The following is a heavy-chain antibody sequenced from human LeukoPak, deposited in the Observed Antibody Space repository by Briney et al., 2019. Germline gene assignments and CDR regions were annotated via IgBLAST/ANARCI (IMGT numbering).Heavy chain of an antibody. Sequence: PSETLSLTCAVSSGSIFSSNWWSWVRQPPGKGLEWIGQIFHSGSTSYSPSLKSRVTISVDKSKNQFSLRLTSVTAADTAMYYCARLVGRQYYYDSGGYSYFDSWGQGTLVTVSS. CDR3: ARLVGRQYYYDSGGYSYFDS. V-gene: IGHV4-4*02. CDR2: IFHSGST. J-gene: IGHJ4*02. D-gene: IGHD3-22*01. CDR1: SGSIFSSNW.